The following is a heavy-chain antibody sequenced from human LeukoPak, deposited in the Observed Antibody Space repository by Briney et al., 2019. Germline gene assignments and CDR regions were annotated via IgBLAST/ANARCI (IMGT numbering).Heavy chain of an antibody. CDR1: GGSLSGYA. CDR3: SRDWGRIWFGEPGNWFDS. CDR2: INHSGST. J-gene: IGHJ5*01. Sequence: PSETLRLTCAAYGGSLSGYAWSWVRQPPGKGLEWIGEINHSGSTNYNPSLKSRVTISVDTSKNQISLKLSSVTAADTAVYYCSRDWGRIWFGEPGNWFDSWGQGTLVTVSS. D-gene: IGHD3-10*01. V-gene: IGHV4-34*01.